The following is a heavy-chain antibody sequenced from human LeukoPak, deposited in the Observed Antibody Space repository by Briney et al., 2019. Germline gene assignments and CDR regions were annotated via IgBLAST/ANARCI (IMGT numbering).Heavy chain of an antibody. CDR3: ATSQTGTGYY. J-gene: IGHJ4*02. CDR2: IDASGNT. V-gene: IGHV4-4*07. D-gene: IGHD1-1*01. Sequence: SETLSLTCTVSGGSISSYSWSWIRQPAGKGLEWIGRIDASGNTNYSPSLKSRITISIDTSKNQFSLKLSSVTAADTAVYYCATSQTGTGYYWGQGTLVTVSS. CDR1: GGSISSYS.